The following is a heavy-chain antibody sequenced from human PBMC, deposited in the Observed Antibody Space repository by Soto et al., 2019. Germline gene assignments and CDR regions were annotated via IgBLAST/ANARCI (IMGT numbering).Heavy chain of an antibody. D-gene: IGHD1-7*01. J-gene: IGHJ6*02. CDR3: ARGGGELELLEDYYYYGMDV. V-gene: IGHV1-69*13. CDR2: IIPIFGTA. Sequence: VASVKVSCKASGGTFSSYAISWVRQAPGQGLEWMGGIIPIFGTANYAQKFQGRVTITADESTSTAYMELSSLRSEDTAVYYCARGGGELELLEDYYYYGMDVWGQGTTVTVSS. CDR1: GGTFSSYA.